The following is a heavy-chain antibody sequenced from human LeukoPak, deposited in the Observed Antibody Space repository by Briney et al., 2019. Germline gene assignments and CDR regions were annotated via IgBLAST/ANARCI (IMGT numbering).Heavy chain of an antibody. J-gene: IGHJ3*02. CDR2: ISWNSGSI. V-gene: IGHV3-9*03. D-gene: IGHD5-12*01. CDR1: GFTFDDYA. CDR3: AKDSGYSGYDYDAFDI. Sequence: GRSLRLSCAASGFTFDDYAMHWVRQAPGKGLEWVSGISWNSGSIGYADSVKGRFTISRDNAKNSLYLQMNSLRAEVVALYYCAKDSGYSGYDYDAFDIWGQGTMVTVSS.